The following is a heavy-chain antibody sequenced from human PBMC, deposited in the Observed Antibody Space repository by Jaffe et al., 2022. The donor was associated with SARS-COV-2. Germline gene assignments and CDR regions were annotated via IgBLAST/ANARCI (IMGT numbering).Heavy chain of an antibody. CDR2: IYPGDSDT. CDR3: ARWDYSSSSHYGMDV. D-gene: IGHD6-6*01. J-gene: IGHJ6*02. V-gene: IGHV5-51*01. Sequence: EVQLVQSGAEVKKPGESLKISCKGSGYSFTSYWIGWVRQMPGKGLEWMGIIYPGDSDTRYSPSFQGQVTISADKSISTAYLQWSSLKASDTAMYYCARWDYSSSSHYGMDVWGQGTTVTVSS. CDR1: GYSFTSYW.